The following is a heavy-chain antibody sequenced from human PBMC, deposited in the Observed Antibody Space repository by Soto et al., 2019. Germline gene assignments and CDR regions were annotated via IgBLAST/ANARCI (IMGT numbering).Heavy chain of an antibody. V-gene: IGHV3-30-3*01. Sequence: QVQLVESGGGVVQPGRSLRLSCAASGFTFSSYAMHWVRQAPGKGLEWGAVISYDGSNKYYADSVKGRFTISRDNSKNTLYLQMNSLRAEDTAVYYCARGYYDFWSGYSPLADYYYGMDVWGQGTTVTVSS. D-gene: IGHD3-3*01. CDR2: ISYDGSNK. J-gene: IGHJ6*02. CDR1: GFTFSSYA. CDR3: ARGYYDFWSGYSPLADYYYGMDV.